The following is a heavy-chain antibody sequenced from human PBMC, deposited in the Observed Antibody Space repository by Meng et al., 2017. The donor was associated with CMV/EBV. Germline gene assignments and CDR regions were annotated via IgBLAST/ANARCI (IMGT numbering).Heavy chain of an antibody. CDR1: GFTFSSYW. Sequence: GESLKISCAASGFTFSSYWMHWVRQAPGKGLVWVSRINSDGSSTSYADSVKGRFTISRDNAKNTLYLQMNSLRAEDTAVYYCARDLSNYDILTGYQYYYYGMDVWGQGTTVTVSS. J-gene: IGHJ6*02. CDR3: ARDLSNYDILTGYQYYYYGMDV. D-gene: IGHD3-9*01. CDR2: INSDGSST. V-gene: IGHV3-74*01.